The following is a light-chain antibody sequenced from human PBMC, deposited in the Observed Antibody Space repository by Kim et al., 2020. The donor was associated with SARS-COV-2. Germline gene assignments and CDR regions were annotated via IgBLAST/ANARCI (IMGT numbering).Light chain of an antibody. J-gene: IGKJ2*01. Sequence: SASVGDRVTITCRASQGICNYLAWFQQTPAKAPTSLIYAASSLQNGVPSRFSGRGSGTDFTLTISSLQPEDFATYYCQQYNIFPYTFGQGPKLEI. CDR1: QGICNY. V-gene: IGKV1-16*01. CDR3: QQYNIFPYT. CDR2: AAS.